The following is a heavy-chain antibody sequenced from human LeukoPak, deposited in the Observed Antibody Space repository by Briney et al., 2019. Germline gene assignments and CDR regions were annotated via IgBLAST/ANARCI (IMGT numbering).Heavy chain of an antibody. J-gene: IGHJ4*02. CDR2: ISSRGTAI. CDR3: ARDSGGSWTTYDF. D-gene: IGHD2-15*01. Sequence: PGGSLRLSRAASGFTFSDYYMTWIRQAPGKGLEWLSYISSRGTAIYYADSVKGRFTVSRDNARNSLYLQVSSLRAEDTAVYYCARDSGGSWTTYDFWGQGTLVTVSS. V-gene: IGHV3-11*01. CDR1: GFTFSDYY.